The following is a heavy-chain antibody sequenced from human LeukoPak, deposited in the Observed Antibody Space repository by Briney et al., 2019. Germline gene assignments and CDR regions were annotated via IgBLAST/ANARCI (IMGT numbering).Heavy chain of an antibody. D-gene: IGHD3-10*01. V-gene: IGHV3-23*01. CDR1: GFTFSSYA. CDR3: AKDYYYGSGSYTGFDY. CDR2: ISGSGGST. J-gene: IGHJ4*02. Sequence: GGSLRLSCAASGFTFSSYAMSWVRQAPGKGLEWVSAISGSGGSTYYADSVKGRFTISRDNSENTLYLQMNSLRAEDTAVYYCAKDYYYGSGSYTGFDYWGQGTLVTVSS.